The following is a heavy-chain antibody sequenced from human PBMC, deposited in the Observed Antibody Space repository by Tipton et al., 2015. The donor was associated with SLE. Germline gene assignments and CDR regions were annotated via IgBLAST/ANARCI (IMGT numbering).Heavy chain of an antibody. J-gene: IGHJ4*02. D-gene: IGHD2-2*02. CDR1: GDSISSGGYF. CDR3: ARATTAISPFDY. CDR2: IYYSGNT. Sequence: LRLSCSVSGDSISSGGYFWNWIRQHPGKGLEWIGYIYYSGNTYYNPSLKSRVTISVDTSKNQFSLNLSPVTAADTAVYYCARATTAISPFDYWGQGTLVTVSS. V-gene: IGHV4-31*03.